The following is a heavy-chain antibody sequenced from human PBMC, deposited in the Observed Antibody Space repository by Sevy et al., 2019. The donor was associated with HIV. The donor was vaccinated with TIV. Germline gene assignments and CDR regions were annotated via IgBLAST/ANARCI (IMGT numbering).Heavy chain of an antibody. Sequence: GGSLRLSCAASGFTFSSYWMHWVRQAPGKGLEWVANINQDGSKIYYVDSLKGRFTISRDNAKNSLYLQMNSLRAEDTAVYYCASAIAAADSHWGQGTLVTVSS. D-gene: IGHD6-13*01. CDR3: ASAIAAADSH. J-gene: IGHJ4*02. CDR2: INQDGSKI. V-gene: IGHV3-7*01. CDR1: GFTFSSYW.